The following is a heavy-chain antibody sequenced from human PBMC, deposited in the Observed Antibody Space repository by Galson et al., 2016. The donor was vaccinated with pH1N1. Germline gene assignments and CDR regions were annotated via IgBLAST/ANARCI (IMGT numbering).Heavy chain of an antibody. D-gene: IGHD3-9*01. CDR2: INTKTGNP. CDR1: GFTFSNHG. CDR3: ARETPSPGPTVLRYFDWSRGLSAFDM. J-gene: IGHJ3*02. Sequence: SVKVSCKASGFTFSNHGINWVRQAPGQGLEWMGWINTKTGNPTYAQGFTGRFVFSLDTSVNTAYLHINSLKADDTAVYYCARETPSPGPTVLRYFDWSRGLSAFDMWGRGTLVTVSS. V-gene: IGHV7-4-1*02.